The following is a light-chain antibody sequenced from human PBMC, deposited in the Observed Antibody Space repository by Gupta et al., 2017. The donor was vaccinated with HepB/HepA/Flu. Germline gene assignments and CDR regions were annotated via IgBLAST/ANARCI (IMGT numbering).Light chain of an antibody. Sequence: SVVTQPSSVSGARGQTDISPSPRTRSNIGAGCDVHWYQQLPGTAPKLLIYGNSNRPSGVPDRFSGSKSGTSASLAITGLQAEDEADYYCQSYDSSLSGYVVFGGGTKLTVL. CDR1: RSNIGAGCD. J-gene: IGLJ2*01. CDR2: GNS. V-gene: IGLV1-40*02. CDR3: QSYDSSLSGYVV.